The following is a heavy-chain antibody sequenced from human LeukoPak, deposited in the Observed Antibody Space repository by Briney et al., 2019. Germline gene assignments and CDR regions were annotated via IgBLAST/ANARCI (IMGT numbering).Heavy chain of an antibody. CDR2: IIPILGIP. CDR1: GGAFSSFA. V-gene: IGHV1-69*04. CDR3: ATYRSGRYDSRNLDY. D-gene: IGHD3-10*01. J-gene: IGHJ4*02. Sequence: GASVKVSCKASGGAFSSFAVTRVRQAPGQGLEWMGRIIPILGIPNYAQKFQGRVTITADTSTSTAYMELSSLRSEDTAVYYCATYRSGRYDSRNLDYWGQGTLVTVSS.